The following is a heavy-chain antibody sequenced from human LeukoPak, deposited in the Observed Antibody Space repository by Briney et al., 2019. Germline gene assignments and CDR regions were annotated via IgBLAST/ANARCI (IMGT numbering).Heavy chain of an antibody. CDR2: ISGSGGST. D-gene: IGHD3-3*01. CDR3: AKIERYYDFWSGFG. CDR1: GFTFSSYA. Sequence: GGSLRLSCGAPGFTFSSYAMSWVRRAPGKGLEWVSTISGSGGSTYYGGSVKGRFTISRDNSKNTVSLQMKSLRAEDTAVYYCAKIERYYDFWSGFGWGQGTLVTVSS. J-gene: IGHJ4*02. V-gene: IGHV3-23*01.